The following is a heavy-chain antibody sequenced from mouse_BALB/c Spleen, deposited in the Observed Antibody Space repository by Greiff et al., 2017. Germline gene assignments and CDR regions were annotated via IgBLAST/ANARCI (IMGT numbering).Heavy chain of an antibody. CDR2: ISSGGGNT. V-gene: IGHV5-9*03. CDR1: GFTFSSYT. J-gene: IGHJ4*01. CDR3: ARGGYRYDDAMDY. Sequence: EVQLVESGGGLVKPGGSLKLSCAASGFTFSSYTMSWVRQTPEKRLEWVATISSGGGNTYYPDSVKGRSTISRDNAKNNLYLQMSSLRSEDTALYYCARGGYRYDDAMDYWGQGTSVTVSS. D-gene: IGHD2-14*01.